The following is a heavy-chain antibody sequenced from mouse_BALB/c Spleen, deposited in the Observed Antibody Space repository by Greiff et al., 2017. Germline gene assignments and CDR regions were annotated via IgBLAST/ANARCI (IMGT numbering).Heavy chain of an antibody. CDR3: ARDRGMITTFYAMDY. D-gene: IGHD2-4*01. V-gene: IGHV5-9-4*01. Sequence: EVKLVESGGGLVKPGGSLKLSCAASGFTFSSYAMSWVRQSPEKRLEWVAEISSGGSYTYYPDTVTGRFTISRDNAKNTLYLEMSSLRSEDTAMYYCARDRGMITTFYAMDYWGQGTAVTDSS. CDR1: GFTFSSYA. CDR2: ISSGGSYT. J-gene: IGHJ4*01.